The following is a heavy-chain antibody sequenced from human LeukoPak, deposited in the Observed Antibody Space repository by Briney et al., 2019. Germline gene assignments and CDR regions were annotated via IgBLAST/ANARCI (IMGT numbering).Heavy chain of an antibody. D-gene: IGHD3-22*01. Sequence: GGSLRLSCAASGFTFSSYSMNWVRQAPGKGLEWVSSISSSSSYIYYADSVKGRFTISRDNAKNSLYLQMNSLRAEDTAVYYCARGLSNSSGYYYGPYYYYGMDVWGQGTTVTVSS. CDR2: ISSSSSYI. V-gene: IGHV3-21*01. CDR3: ARGLSNSSGYYYGPYYYYGMDV. CDR1: GFTFSSYS. J-gene: IGHJ6*02.